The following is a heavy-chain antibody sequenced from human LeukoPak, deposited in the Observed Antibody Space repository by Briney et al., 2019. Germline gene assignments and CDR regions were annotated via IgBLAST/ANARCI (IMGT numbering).Heavy chain of an antibody. CDR3: ARLPLRYYYDSSGYRRSTYYYYYMDV. D-gene: IGHD3-22*01. CDR1: GYSINSGYY. J-gene: IGHJ6*03. V-gene: IGHV4-38-2*02. CDR2: IYRSGST. Sequence: PSETLSLTCTVSGYSINSGYYWVWIRQPPGKGLEWIGSIYRSGSTNYNPSLKSRVTISVDTSKNQFSLKLSSVTAADTAVYYCARLPLRYYYDSSGYRRSTYYYYYMDVWGKGTTVTISS.